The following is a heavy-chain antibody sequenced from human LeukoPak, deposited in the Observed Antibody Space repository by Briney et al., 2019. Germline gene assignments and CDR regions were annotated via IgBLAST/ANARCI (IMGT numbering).Heavy chain of an antibody. V-gene: IGHV4-34*01. CDR1: GGSFSGYY. CDR2: INHSGST. D-gene: IGHD4-17*01. Sequence: SETLSLTCAVYGGSFSGYYWSWIRQPPGKGLEWIGEINHSGSTNYNPSLKSRVTISVDTSKNQFSLKLGSVTAADTAVYYCARAYGDYSYYFDYWGQGTLVTVSS. CDR3: ARAYGDYSYYFDY. J-gene: IGHJ4*02.